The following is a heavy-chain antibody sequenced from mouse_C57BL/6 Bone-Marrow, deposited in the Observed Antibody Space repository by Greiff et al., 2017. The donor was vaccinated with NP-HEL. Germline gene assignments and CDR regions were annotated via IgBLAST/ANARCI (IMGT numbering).Heavy chain of an antibody. Sequence: EVQLQKSVAELVRPGASVKLSCTASGFTFKNTCMHWVKQRPEQGLEWIGRIDPANGNTNYAPKFQGKATITADTSSNTAYLQLSRLTSDDTAIYYGDREGMITGESDWGQATLVTVAA. V-gene: IGHV14-3*01. CDR3: DREGMITGESD. CDR1: GFTFKNTC. CDR2: IDPANGNT. J-gene: IGHJ3*01. D-gene: IGHD2-4*01.